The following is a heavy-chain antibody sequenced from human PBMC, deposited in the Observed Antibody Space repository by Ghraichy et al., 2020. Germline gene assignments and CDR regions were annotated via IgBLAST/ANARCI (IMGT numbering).Heavy chain of an antibody. Sequence: SETLSLTCAVYGGSFSGYYWSWIRQPPGKGLEWIGEINHSGSTNYNPPLKSRVTISVDTSKNQFSLKLSSVTAADTAVYYCARGLVAGITFGGVADIWGQGTMVTVSS. CDR3: ARGLVAGITFGGVADI. CDR2: INHSGST. V-gene: IGHV4-34*01. D-gene: IGHD3-16*01. CDR1: GGSFSGYY. J-gene: IGHJ3*02.